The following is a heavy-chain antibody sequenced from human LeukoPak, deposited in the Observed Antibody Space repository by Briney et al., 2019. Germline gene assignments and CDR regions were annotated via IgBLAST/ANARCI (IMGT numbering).Heavy chain of an antibody. V-gene: IGHV3-30-3*01. CDR3: ARGPGYSSGWYVLSVDY. CDR1: GFTFSSYA. Sequence: QSGGSLRLSCAASGFTFSSYAMHWVRQAPGKGLEWVAVISYDGSIKYYADSVKGRFTTSRDNSKNMLYLQMNSLSAEDTAVYYCARGPGYSSGWYVLSVDYWGQGTLVTVSS. D-gene: IGHD6-19*01. CDR2: ISYDGSIK. J-gene: IGHJ4*02.